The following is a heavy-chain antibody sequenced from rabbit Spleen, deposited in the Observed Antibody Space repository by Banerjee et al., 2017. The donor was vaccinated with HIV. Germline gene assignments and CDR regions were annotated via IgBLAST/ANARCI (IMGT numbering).Heavy chain of an antibody. D-gene: IGHD1-1*01. CDR3: ARDTSSSFSSYGMDL. Sequence: LSCKASGVSFSGNSYMCWVRQAPGKGLEWIACIDTGSSDFAYFASWAKGRFTISKTSSTTVTLQMTSLTAADTATYFCARDTSSSFSSYGMDLWGPGTLVTVS. CDR1: GVSFSGNSY. CDR2: IDTGSSDFA. J-gene: IGHJ6*01. V-gene: IGHV1S40*01.